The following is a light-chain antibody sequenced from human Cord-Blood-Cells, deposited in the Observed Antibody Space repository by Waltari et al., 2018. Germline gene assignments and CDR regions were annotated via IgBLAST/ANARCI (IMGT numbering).Light chain of an antibody. J-gene: IGKJ2*01. CDR1: QSFSSN. Sequence: EIVMTQSPATLSVSPGERATLSCRASQSFSSNLAWYQQKPGQAPRLLIYGASTRSTGIPARFSGSGSGTELTLTISRLQSEDFAVYDCQQYNNRPPYTFGQGTKLEIK. V-gene: IGKV3-15*01. CDR2: GAS. CDR3: QQYNNRPPYT.